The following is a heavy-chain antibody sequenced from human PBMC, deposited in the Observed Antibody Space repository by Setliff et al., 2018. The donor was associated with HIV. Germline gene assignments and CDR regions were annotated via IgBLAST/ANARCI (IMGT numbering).Heavy chain of an antibody. CDR2: IHYTGST. Sequence: PSETLSLTCTVSGGSISSDDYYWNWIRQPPGKGLEWIGYIHYTGSTTYNPSLKSRVTMSADTSRNQLSLKLSSVTAADTAVYYCARGIGTRYNYYMDVWGIGTTVTVSS. CDR1: GGSISSDDYY. J-gene: IGHJ6*03. D-gene: IGHD1-20*01. V-gene: IGHV4-61*08. CDR3: ARGIGTRYNYYMDV.